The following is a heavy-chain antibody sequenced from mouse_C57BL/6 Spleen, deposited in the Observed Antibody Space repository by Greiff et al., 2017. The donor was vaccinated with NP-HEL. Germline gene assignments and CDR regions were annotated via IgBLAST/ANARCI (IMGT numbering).Heavy chain of an antibody. CDR2: IYPGDGDT. CDR1: GYAFSSYW. D-gene: IGHD4-1*01. Sequence: VQLQQSGAELVKPGASVKISCKASGYAFSSYWMNWVKQRPGKGLEWIGQIYPGDGDTNYNGKFKGKATLTADKSSSTAYMQLSSLTSEEAAVYFCARSVTGYYFDYWGQGTTLTVSS. J-gene: IGHJ2*01. V-gene: IGHV1-80*01. CDR3: ARSVTGYYFDY.